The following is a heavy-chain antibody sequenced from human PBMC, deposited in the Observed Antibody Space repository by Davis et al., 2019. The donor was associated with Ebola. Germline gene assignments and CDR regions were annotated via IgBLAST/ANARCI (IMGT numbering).Heavy chain of an antibody. CDR2: INHSGST. V-gene: IGHV4-34*01. CDR3: ACRYSSSPLY. CDR1: GGSFSGYY. Sequence: SETLSLTCAVYGGSFSGYYWSWIRQPPGKGLEWIGEINHSGSTYYNPSLKSRVSISVDTSKNQFSLKLSSVTAADTAVYFCACRYSSSPLYWGQGTLVTVSS. J-gene: IGHJ4*02. D-gene: IGHD6-6*01.